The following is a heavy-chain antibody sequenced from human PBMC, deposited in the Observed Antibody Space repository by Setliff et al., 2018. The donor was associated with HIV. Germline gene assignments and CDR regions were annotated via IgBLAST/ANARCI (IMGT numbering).Heavy chain of an antibody. CDR3: ARQSGYTRGWDIFGLVAGSFDI. CDR2: IYYSGNT. D-gene: IGHD3-3*01. J-gene: IGHJ3*02. CDR1: DGSISSSSYY. Sequence: SETLSLTCNVSDGSISSSSYYWAWIRQPPGKGLEWVGTIYYSGNTYYRPSLKSRVTVSIDTSKNQFSLRLNSVTAADTAVYYCARQSGYTRGWDIFGLVAGSFDIWGQGTMVTVSS. V-gene: IGHV4-39*01.